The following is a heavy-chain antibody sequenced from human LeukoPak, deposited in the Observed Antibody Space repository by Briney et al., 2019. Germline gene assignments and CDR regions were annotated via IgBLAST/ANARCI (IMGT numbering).Heavy chain of an antibody. V-gene: IGHV3-30*18. CDR1: GFTFSSYG. CDR3: AKDLGAARPGAYYYYYYYMDV. CDR2: ISYDGSNK. D-gene: IGHD6-6*01. Sequence: SGGSLRLSCAASGFTFSSYGMHWVRQAPGKGLEWVAVISYDGSNKYYADSVKGRFTISRDNSKNTLYLQMNSLRAEDTAVYYCAKDLGAARPGAYYYYYYYMDVWGKGTTVTISS. J-gene: IGHJ6*03.